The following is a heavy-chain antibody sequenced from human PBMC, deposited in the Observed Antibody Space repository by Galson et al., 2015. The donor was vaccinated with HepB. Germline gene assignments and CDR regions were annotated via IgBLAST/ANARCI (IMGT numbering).Heavy chain of an antibody. CDR3: AHVMITFGTVIGLDALDI. Sequence: PALVKPTQTLTLTCTFSGFSLSSTGVGVGWIRQPPEKALEWLAVIYWDDDDRYSPSLKSRLKITKDTAKNQVVLTMTNMDPVDTATYYCAHVMITFGTVIGLDALDIWFQGTMVTVSS. D-gene: IGHD3-16*02. V-gene: IGHV2-5*02. CDR2: IYWDDDD. J-gene: IGHJ3*02. CDR1: GFSLSSTGVG.